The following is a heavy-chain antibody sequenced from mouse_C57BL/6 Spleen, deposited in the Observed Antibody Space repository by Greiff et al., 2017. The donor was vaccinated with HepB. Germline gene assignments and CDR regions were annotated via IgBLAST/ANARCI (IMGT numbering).Heavy chain of an antibody. CDR3: AREVGRAWFAY. Sequence: DVQLVESRGGLVKPGGSLKLSCAASGFTFSDYGMHWVRQAPEKGLEWVAYISSGSSTIYYADTVKGRFTISRDNAKNTLFLQMTSLRSEDTAMYYCAREVGRAWFAYWGQWTLVTVSA. CDR1: GFTFSDYG. V-gene: IGHV5-17*01. D-gene: IGHD4-1*01. J-gene: IGHJ3*01. CDR2: ISSGSSTI.